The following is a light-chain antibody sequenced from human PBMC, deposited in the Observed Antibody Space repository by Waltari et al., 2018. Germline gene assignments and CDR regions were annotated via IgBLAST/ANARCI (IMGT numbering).Light chain of an antibody. J-gene: IGKJ3*01. CDR1: QSLGSF. Sequence: EIVMTQSPATLSVSPGERVTLSCRASQSLGSFLAWYQQKLGQAPRLLISGISTRATGSPARFSGSGSGTDFTLTISSLESEDFAVYYCQQYKSWPLTFGPGTKVDIK. V-gene: IGKV3-15*01. CDR3: QQYKSWPLT. CDR2: GIS.